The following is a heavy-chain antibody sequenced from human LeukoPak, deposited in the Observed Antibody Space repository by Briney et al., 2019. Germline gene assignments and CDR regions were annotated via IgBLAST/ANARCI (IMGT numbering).Heavy chain of an antibody. D-gene: IGHD3-16*01. J-gene: IGHJ4*02. V-gene: IGHV1-69*13. Sequence: SVKVSCKASGGTFSSYAISWVRQAPGQGLEWMGGIIPIFGTANYAQKFQGRVTITADESTSTAYMELSSLRSEDTAVYYCVRDLMTTQTWDFDYWGQGTLVSVSS. CDR3: VRDLMTTQTWDFDY. CDR1: GGTFSSYA. CDR2: IIPIFGTA.